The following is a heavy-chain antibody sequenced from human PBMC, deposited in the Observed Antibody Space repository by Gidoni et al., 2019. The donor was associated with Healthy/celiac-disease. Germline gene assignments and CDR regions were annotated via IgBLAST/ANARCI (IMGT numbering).Heavy chain of an antibody. D-gene: IGHD7-27*01. CDR1: GFTFSSYG. V-gene: IGHV3-30*18. CDR3: AKDSYLKANWGSACDY. Sequence: QVQLVESGGGVVQPGRSLRLSCAASGFTFSSYGMHWVRQAPGKGLEWVAVISYDGSNKYYADSVKGRFTISRDNSKNTLYLQMNSLRAEDTAVYYCAKDSYLKANWGSACDYWGQGTLVTVSS. CDR2: ISYDGSNK. J-gene: IGHJ4*02.